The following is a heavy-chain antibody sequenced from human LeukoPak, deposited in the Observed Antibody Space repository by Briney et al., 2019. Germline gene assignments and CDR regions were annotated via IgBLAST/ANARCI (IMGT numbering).Heavy chain of an antibody. CDR1: GYTFTSYA. D-gene: IGHD5-18*01. J-gene: IGHJ4*02. CDR2: INAGNGNT. CDR3: ARGAAMVTFDY. V-gene: IGHV1-3*01. Sequence: ASVKVSCKASGYTFTSYAVHWVRQAPGQRLEWMGWINAGNGNTKYSQKFQGRVTITRDTSASTAYMELSSLRSEDTAVYYCARGAAMVTFDYWGQGTLVTVSS.